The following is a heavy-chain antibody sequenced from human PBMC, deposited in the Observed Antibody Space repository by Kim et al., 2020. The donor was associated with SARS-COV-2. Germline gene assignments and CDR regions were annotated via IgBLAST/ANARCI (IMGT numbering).Heavy chain of an antibody. V-gene: IGHV3-30*04. CDR3: ARSKRYCSGGSCFPPYF. J-gene: IGHJ4*01. CDR1: GFTFSSYA. CDR2: ISYDGSNK. Sequence: GGSLRLSCAASGFTFSSYAMHWVRQAPGKGLEWVAVISYDGSNKYYADSVKGRFTISRDNSKNTLYLQMNSLRAEDTAVYYCARSKRYCSGGSCFPPYF. D-gene: IGHD2-15*01.